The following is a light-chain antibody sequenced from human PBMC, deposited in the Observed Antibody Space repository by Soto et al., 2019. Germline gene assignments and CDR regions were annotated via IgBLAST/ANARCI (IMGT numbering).Light chain of an antibody. Sequence: DIQMTQSPSTLSASVGDRVTITCRASQSISSLLAWYQQKPGRPPTLLIYKASTLDSGVPSRFSGSGSGTEFTRTFSSLQPDDFATYYCQQYNSYPLTFGQGTRLEIK. CDR2: KAS. V-gene: IGKV1-5*03. J-gene: IGKJ5*01. CDR3: QQYNSYPLT. CDR1: QSISSL.